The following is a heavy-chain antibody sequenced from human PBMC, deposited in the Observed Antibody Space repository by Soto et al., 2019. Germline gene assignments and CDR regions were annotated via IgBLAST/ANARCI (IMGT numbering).Heavy chain of an antibody. CDR2: LYFNGGT. Sequence: QVQLQESGPGLVKPSQTLSLTCNVSGGPITSPDYYGSWIRQSPGKGLEWIGYLYFNGGTQYNPSLRTPVSMSLDTSKKHFSLKMRSVTAADTAVYYCARGISKYSSWYEPHTWFDAWGQGALVTVSS. J-gene: IGHJ5*02. CDR1: GGPITSPDYY. D-gene: IGHD6-13*01. CDR3: ARGISKYSSWYEPHTWFDA. V-gene: IGHV4-30-4*01.